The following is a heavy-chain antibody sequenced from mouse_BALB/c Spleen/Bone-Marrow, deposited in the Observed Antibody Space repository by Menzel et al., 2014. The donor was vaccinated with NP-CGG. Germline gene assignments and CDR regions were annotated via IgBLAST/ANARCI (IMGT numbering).Heavy chain of an antibody. CDR3: AREYGTSYDYYFDV. CDR2: ISDGGSYT. Sequence: EVNLVESGGGLVKPGGSLKLSCAASGFTFSDYYMYWVRQTPEKRLEGVATISDGGSYTYYPDSVKGRFTVSRDNAKNNLYLQMSSLKSQDTAMYYCAREYGTSYDYYFDVWGAGTTVTVSS. CDR1: GFTFSDYY. J-gene: IGHJ1*01. D-gene: IGHD1-1*01. V-gene: IGHV5-4*02.